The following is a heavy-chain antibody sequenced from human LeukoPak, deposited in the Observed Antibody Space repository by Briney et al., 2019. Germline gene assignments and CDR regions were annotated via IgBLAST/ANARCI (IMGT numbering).Heavy chain of an antibody. D-gene: IGHD2-8*02. V-gene: IGHV3-7*01. CDR1: GFTFSSYW. CDR3: ARELVVGPAEYFQN. J-gene: IGHJ1*01. CDR2: INKDGSEK. Sequence: GGSLRLSCAASGFTFSSYWMSWVRQTPGKGLEWVVNINKDGSEKYYMDSVRGRFTISRDNAKNSLSLQMNSLRVEDTAVYYCARELVVGPAEYFQNWGQGTLVTVSS.